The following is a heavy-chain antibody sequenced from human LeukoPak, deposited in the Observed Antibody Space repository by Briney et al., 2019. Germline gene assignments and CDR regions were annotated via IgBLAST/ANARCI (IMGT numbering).Heavy chain of an antibody. CDR1: GGSISSYY. V-gene: IGHV4-4*07. J-gene: IGHJ3*02. CDR3: ARDDYYDSSGYSESDAFDI. Sequence: KASETLSLTCTVSGGSISSYYWSWIRQPAGKGLEWIGRIYTSGSTNYNPSLKSRVTMSVDTSKNQFSLKLSSVTAADTAVYYCARDDYYDSSGYSESDAFDIWGQGTMVTVSS. D-gene: IGHD3-22*01. CDR2: IYTSGST.